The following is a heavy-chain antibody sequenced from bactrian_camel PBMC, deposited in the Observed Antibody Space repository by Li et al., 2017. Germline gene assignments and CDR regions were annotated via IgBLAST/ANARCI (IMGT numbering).Heavy chain of an antibody. CDR2: FGTYDGYT. CDR3: AISKVVGGRPVLSESEDLMKY. J-gene: IGHJ4*01. D-gene: IGHD2*01. V-gene: IGHV3S53*01. CDR1: GDIYSSNY. Sequence: HVQLVESGGGSVQAGGSLRLSCAASGDIYSSNYMAWFRQAPGKEREGVALFGTYDGYTIYADSVKGRFTISVNNAQNAVYLQMNSLKPEDTAMYTCAISKVVGGRPVLSESEDLMKYWGQGTQVTVS.